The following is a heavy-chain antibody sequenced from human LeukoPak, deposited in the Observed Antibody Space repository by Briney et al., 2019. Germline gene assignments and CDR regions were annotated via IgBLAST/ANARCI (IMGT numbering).Heavy chain of an antibody. CDR1: GFTFSSYS. D-gene: IGHD2-2*01. Sequence: GGSLRLSCAASGFTFSSYSMNWVRQAPGKGLEWVSSISSSSSYIYYADSVKGRFTISRDNAKNSLYLQMNSLRAEDTAVYYCARDRDIVVVPAGTGSYWGQGTLVTVSS. CDR3: ARDRDIVVVPAGTGSY. V-gene: IGHV3-21*01. J-gene: IGHJ4*02. CDR2: ISSSSSYI.